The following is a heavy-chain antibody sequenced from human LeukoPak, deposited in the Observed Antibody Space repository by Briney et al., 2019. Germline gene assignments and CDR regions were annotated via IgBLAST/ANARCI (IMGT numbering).Heavy chain of an antibody. Sequence: GGSLRLSCAASGFTFSSYGMHWVRQAPGKGLEWVAVIWYEADNQFYADSVKGRFTISRDNSKNTLYLQMNSLRAEDTAVYYCAKGIAVAGTWYYFDYWGQGTLVTVSS. CDR1: GFTFSSYG. V-gene: IGHV3-33*06. CDR3: AKGIAVAGTWYYFDY. D-gene: IGHD6-19*01. J-gene: IGHJ4*02. CDR2: IWYEADNQ.